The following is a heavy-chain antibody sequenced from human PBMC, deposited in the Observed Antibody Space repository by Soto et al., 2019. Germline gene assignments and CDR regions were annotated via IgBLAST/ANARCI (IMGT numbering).Heavy chain of an antibody. CDR1: GYTFPSYG. CDR3: ARDPNMITFGGGLFVL. CDR2: ISAYTGNT. Sequence: QVQLVQSGAEVKKPGASVKVSCKASGYTFPSYGISWVRQAPGQGLEWMGWISAYTGNTNFAQNLQGRVTMTTDTSTTTAYMELRSLRSDDTAVYYCARDPNMITFGGGLFVLWGRGTLVTVSS. J-gene: IGHJ2*01. D-gene: IGHD3-16*01. V-gene: IGHV1-18*01.